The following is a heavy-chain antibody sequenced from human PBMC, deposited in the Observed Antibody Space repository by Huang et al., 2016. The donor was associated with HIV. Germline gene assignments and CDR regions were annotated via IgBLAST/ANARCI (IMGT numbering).Heavy chain of an antibody. J-gene: IGHJ4*02. CDR3: AKESRWFSDFDH. CDR1: GFKLSGFG. Sequence: QVHLVASGGGVVQPGGSLRLSCAAAGFKLSGFGMHWVRQAPGKGVEWVAVISYDGRSQVYTDSVKGRFTISRDNSDNTLSLQMKGLRPDDTAVYYCAKESRWFSDFDHWGQGVLVSVSS. CDR2: ISYDGRSQ. D-gene: IGHD2-15*01. V-gene: IGHV3-30*18.